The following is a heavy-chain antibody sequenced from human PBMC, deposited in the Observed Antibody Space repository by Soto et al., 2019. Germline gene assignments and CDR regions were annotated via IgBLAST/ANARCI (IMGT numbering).Heavy chain of an antibody. D-gene: IGHD3-16*01. CDR3: ARAWGDLDY. J-gene: IGHJ4*02. CDR2: MNPNSGNT. V-gene: IGHV1-8*01. CDR1: GYTFTSCD. Sequence: ASVKVSCRASGYTFTSCDSNWVRQATGQGLEWRGWMNPNSGNTGYAQKFQGRVTMTRDTSISTAYMELSSLRSEDTAIYYCARAWGDLDYWGQGTLVTFSS.